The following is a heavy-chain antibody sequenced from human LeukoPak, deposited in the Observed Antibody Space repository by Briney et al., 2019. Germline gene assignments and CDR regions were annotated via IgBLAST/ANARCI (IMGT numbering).Heavy chain of an antibody. Sequence: SETLSLTCAVYGGSFSGYYWSWIRQPPGKGLEWIGEINHSGSTNYNPSLKSRVTISVGTSKNQFSLKLSSVTAADTAVYYCARRRYYYDRSRSYYFDYWGQGTLVTVSS. CDR2: INHSGST. J-gene: IGHJ4*02. D-gene: IGHD3-22*01. CDR3: ARRRYYYDRSRSYYFDY. CDR1: GGSFSGYY. V-gene: IGHV4-34*01.